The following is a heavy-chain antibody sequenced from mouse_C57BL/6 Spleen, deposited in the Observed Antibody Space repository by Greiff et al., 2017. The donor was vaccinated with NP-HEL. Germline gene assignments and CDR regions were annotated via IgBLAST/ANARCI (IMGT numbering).Heavy chain of an antibody. J-gene: IGHJ3*01. D-gene: IGHD2-1*01. CDR3: ARPDYYGNSAWFAY. CDR2: ISSGSSTI. Sequence: DVMLVESGGGLVKPGGSLKLSCAASGFTFSDYGMHWVRQAPEKGLEWVAYISSGSSTIYYADTVKGRFTISRDNAKNTLFLQMTSLRSEDTAMYYCARPDYYGNSAWFAYWGQGTLVTVSA. CDR1: GFTFSDYG. V-gene: IGHV5-17*01.